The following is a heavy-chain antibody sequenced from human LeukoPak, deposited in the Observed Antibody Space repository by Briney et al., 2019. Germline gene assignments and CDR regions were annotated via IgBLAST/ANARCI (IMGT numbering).Heavy chain of an antibody. CDR1: GFTFSSYA. D-gene: IGHD6-19*01. Sequence: GGSLRLSCAASGFTFSSYAMSWVRQAPGKGLEWVSAISGSGGSTYYADSVKGRFTISRDNVKNSLYLQLNSLRAEDTALYYCAKDSSGWYQPSFDYWGQGTLVTVSS. V-gene: IGHV3-23*01. J-gene: IGHJ4*02. CDR3: AKDSSGWYQPSFDY. CDR2: ISGSGGST.